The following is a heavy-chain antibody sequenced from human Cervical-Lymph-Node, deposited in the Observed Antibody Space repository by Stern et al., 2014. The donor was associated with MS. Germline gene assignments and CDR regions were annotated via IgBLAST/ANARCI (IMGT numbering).Heavy chain of an antibody. CDR2: ISYDGSNK. D-gene: IGHD4-17*01. V-gene: IGHV3-30*04. CDR1: GFTFSRYA. Sequence: QVQLVESGGGVVRPGRSLRLSCATSGFTFSRYAVLWVRQAPGKGLEWVADISYDGSNKFYGDSVKGRFTISRDNSKNTLFLQMNNLRPEDSGVYHCARDRLDGDYVYYYGLDVWGQGTTVTVSS. J-gene: IGHJ6*02. CDR3: ARDRLDGDYVYYYGLDV.